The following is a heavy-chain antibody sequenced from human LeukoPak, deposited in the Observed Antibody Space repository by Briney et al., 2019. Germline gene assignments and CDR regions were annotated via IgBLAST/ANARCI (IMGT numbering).Heavy chain of an antibody. D-gene: IGHD2-21*02. Sequence: GGSLRLSCAASGFTFSSYGMHWVRQAPGKGLEWVAFIRYDGSNKYYADSVKGRFTISRDNSKNTLYLQMNSLRAEDTALYYCARDMCGGDCYPYRDYWGQGTLVTVSS. CDR2: IRYDGSNK. CDR1: GFTFSSYG. V-gene: IGHV3-30*02. J-gene: IGHJ4*02. CDR3: ARDMCGGDCYPYRDY.